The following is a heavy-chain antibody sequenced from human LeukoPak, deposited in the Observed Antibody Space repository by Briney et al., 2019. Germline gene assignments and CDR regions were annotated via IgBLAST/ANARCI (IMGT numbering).Heavy chain of an antibody. CDR1: GGSFRGYY. D-gene: IGHD5-24*01. CDR2: INHSGNT. Sequence: PSETLSLTCAVYGGSFRGYYWSWIRQPPGKGLEWIGEINHSGNTDYNPSLKSRVTISVDTSKNQFTLKLNSVTAADTGVYFCARGNLPDFHFDSWGQGTLVTVSS. V-gene: IGHV4-34*01. J-gene: IGHJ4*02. CDR3: ARGNLPDFHFDS.